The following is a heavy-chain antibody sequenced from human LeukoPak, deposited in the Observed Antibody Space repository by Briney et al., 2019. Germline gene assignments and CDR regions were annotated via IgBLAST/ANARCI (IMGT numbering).Heavy chain of an antibody. CDR1: GFTFSSYA. V-gene: IGHV3-30-3*01. Sequence: GGSLRLSCAASGFTFSSYAMHWVRQAPGKGLEWVAVISYDGSNKYYADSVKGRFTISRDNSKNTLYLQMNSLRAEDTAVYYCARAAGDYSFNYYYYYGMDVWGQGTAVTVSS. CDR2: ISYDGSNK. J-gene: IGHJ6*02. D-gene: IGHD4-11*01. CDR3: ARAAGDYSFNYYYYYGMDV.